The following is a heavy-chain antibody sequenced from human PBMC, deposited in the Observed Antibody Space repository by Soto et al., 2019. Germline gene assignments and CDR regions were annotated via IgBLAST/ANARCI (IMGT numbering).Heavy chain of an antibody. Sequence: GGSLRLSCAASGFTFSSYAMSWVRQAPGKGLEWVSAISGSGGSTYYADSVKGRFTISRDNSKNTLYLQMNSLRAEDTAVYYCAKDLSRKRELSKTFDYWGQGTLVTVSS. CDR1: GFTFSSYA. CDR3: AKDLSRKRELSKTFDY. V-gene: IGHV3-23*01. CDR2: ISGSGGST. J-gene: IGHJ4*02. D-gene: IGHD1-7*01.